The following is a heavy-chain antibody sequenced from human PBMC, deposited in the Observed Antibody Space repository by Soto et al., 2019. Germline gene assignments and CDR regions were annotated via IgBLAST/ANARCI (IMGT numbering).Heavy chain of an antibody. Sequence: QVQLQESGPGLVKPSQTLSLTCTVSGGSISSGDDFWTWIRQPPGKGLEWIGYIYYSVSTYYNPFHKSRRTMSVDTSKNQFSLKLSSVTAADTAVYYCARDRAKWKDYYYYGMDVGGQGTTVTVSS. CDR2: IYYSVST. V-gene: IGHV4-30-4*01. CDR3: ARDRAKWKDYYYYGMDV. D-gene: IGHD1-20*01. CDR1: GGSISSGDDF. J-gene: IGHJ6*02.